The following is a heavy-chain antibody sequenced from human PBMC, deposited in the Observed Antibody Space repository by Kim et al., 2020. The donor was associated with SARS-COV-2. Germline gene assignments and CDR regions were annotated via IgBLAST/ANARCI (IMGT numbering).Heavy chain of an antibody. CDR2: LSSSCSTI. D-gene: IGHD3-3*01. J-gene: IGHJ4*02. V-gene: IGHV3-11*01. CDR3: ARTDFWSGYYFDY. Sequence: GGSLRLSCAASGFTVSAYYMSWIRPAPGKWLEWGSYLSSSCSTIYYAASVKGRFTISRDNAKNSLYLQMNSLRAEDTAVYYCARTDFWSGYYFDYWGQGTLVTVPS. CDR1: GFTVSAYY.